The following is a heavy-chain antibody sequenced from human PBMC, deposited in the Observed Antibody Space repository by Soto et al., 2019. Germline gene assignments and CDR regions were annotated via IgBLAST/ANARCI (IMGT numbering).Heavy chain of an antibody. CDR3: ASKLTFGSSSDY. J-gene: IGHJ4*02. Sequence: EVQLLESGGGLVQPGGSLRLSCAASGFTFSNYAMNWVRQAPGKGLEWVSTIGGSGAATYYADSVRGRFTISRDNSKNTLYLQMTSLRDEDTAVYFCASKLTFGSSSDYWGQGTLVTVSS. CDR1: GFTFSNYA. CDR2: IGGSGAAT. V-gene: IGHV3-23*01. D-gene: IGHD3-10*01.